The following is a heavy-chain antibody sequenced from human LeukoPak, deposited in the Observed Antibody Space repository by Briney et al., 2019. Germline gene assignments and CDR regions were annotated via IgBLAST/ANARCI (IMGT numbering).Heavy chain of an antibody. D-gene: IGHD6-19*01. CDR3: AKSMTLQWRGFFDL. J-gene: IGHJ2*01. CDR1: GFAFSTYA. V-gene: IGHV3-23*01. Sequence: GGSLRLSCAASGFAFSTYAMSWVRQAPGKGLEWVSTISDSGANTYYADSVRGRFTISRDNSKNTLYLQKNSLRADDTAIYYCAKSMTLQWRGFFDLWGRGTHVTVSS. CDR2: ISDSGANT.